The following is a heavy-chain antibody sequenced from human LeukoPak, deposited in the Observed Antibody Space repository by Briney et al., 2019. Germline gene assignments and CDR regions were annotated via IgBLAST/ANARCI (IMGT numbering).Heavy chain of an antibody. V-gene: IGHV4-4*09. CDR3: ARQTGSGSYYFFDY. CDR2: IYTSGST. Sequence: SETLSLTCAVYGGSFSGYYWSWIRQPPGKGLEWIGYIYTSGSTNYNPSLKSRVTISVDTSKNQFSLKLSSVTAADTAVYYCARQTGSGSYYFFDYWGQGTLVTVSS. CDR1: GGSFSGYY. J-gene: IGHJ4*02. D-gene: IGHD1-26*01.